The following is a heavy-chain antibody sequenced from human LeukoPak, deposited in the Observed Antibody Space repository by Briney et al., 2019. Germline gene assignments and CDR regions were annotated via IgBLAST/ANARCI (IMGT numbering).Heavy chain of an antibody. CDR2: ISGSSSYI. Sequence: GGSLRLSCAASGFTFSSYSMNWIRQAPGKGLEWVSSISGSSSYIYYADSVKGRFTISRDNAKNSLYLQMNSLRAEDTAVYYCVTSEYSGSYWGAFDIWGQGTMVTVSS. CDR1: GFTFSSYS. V-gene: IGHV3-21*04. J-gene: IGHJ3*02. CDR3: VTSEYSGSYWGAFDI. D-gene: IGHD1-26*01.